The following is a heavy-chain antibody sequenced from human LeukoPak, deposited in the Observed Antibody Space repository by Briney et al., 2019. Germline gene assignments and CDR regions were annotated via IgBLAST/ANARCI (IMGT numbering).Heavy chain of an antibody. Sequence: SETLSLTRAVYGGSFSGYYWSWIRQPPGKGLEWIGEINHSGSTNYNPSLKSRVTISVDTSKNQFSLKLSSVTAADTAVYYCARSIVGAGGYFDYWGQGTLVTVSS. V-gene: IGHV4-34*01. CDR3: ARSIVGAGGYFDY. D-gene: IGHD1-26*01. CDR1: GGSFSGYY. CDR2: INHSGST. J-gene: IGHJ4*02.